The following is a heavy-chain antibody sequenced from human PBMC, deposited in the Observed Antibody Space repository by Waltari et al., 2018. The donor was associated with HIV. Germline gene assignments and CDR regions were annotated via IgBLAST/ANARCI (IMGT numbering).Heavy chain of an antibody. D-gene: IGHD3-3*01. CDR3: ARTIFGVMITSDFFYGMDV. CDR1: GFLFGDYA. V-gene: IGHV3-30-3*01. Sequence: QEQLVESGGGVAQPGRSLRPSCSASGFLFGDYAMHWVRQAPGKGLEWVGLISFDGNNAYYADAVKGRFTISRDNSKNTMSLQMNSLRSDDTALYYCARTIFGVMITSDFFYGMDVWGQGTTVTVS. J-gene: IGHJ6*02. CDR2: ISFDGNNA.